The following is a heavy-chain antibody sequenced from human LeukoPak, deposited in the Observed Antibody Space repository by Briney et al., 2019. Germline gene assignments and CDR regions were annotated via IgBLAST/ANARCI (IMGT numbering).Heavy chain of an antibody. D-gene: IGHD3-10*01. J-gene: IGHJ5*02. CDR1: GGSISSYY. Sequence: SETLSPTCIVSGGSISSYYWSWLRQPPGKGLEWIGYIYYSGSTNYNPSLQSRLTISVDTSKNQFSLKLTSVTAADTAVYYCASFSWGSGSYNQEAIWSWFDPWGQGTLVTVSS. CDR3: ASFSWGSGSYNQEAIWSWFDP. V-gene: IGHV4-59*08. CDR2: IYYSGST.